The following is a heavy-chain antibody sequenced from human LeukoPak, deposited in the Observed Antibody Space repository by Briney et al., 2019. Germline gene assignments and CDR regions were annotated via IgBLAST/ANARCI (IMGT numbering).Heavy chain of an antibody. Sequence: SVKVSCKASGGTFSSYAISWVRQAPGQGLEWMGGIIPIFGTANYAQKFQGRVTITADKSTSTAYMELSSLRSEDAAVYYCARVAMRYSRYNWFDPWGQGTLVTVSS. CDR3: ARVAMRYSRYNWFDP. CDR1: GGTFSSYA. V-gene: IGHV1-69*06. D-gene: IGHD2-2*01. J-gene: IGHJ5*02. CDR2: IIPIFGTA.